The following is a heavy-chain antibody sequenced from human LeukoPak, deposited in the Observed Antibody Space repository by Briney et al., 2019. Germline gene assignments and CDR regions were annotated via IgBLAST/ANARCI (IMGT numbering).Heavy chain of an antibody. Sequence: ASVKVSCKASGYTFNTYGVTWVRQAPGQGLEWMGWISGYNGKTKYAQKIQDRVTMTTDISTTTAYMELRSLRSDDTAVYYCARAGAVVDNWFDPWGQGTLVTVPS. CDR2: ISGYNGKT. CDR3: ARAGAVVDNWFDP. J-gene: IGHJ5*02. CDR1: GYTFNTYG. D-gene: IGHD2-15*01. V-gene: IGHV1-18*01.